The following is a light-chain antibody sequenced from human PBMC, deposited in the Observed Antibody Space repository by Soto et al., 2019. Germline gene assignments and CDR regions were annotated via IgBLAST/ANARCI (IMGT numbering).Light chain of an antibody. J-gene: IGKJ1*01. CDR2: KAS. CDR1: QTMSSW. Sequence: DIEMTQSPCTLSGSVEDRVTITCRASQTMSSWLGWYQQKPRKAPKLLIYKASTLKSGVPSSLSGSGSGTEFTLTISSLQPDDFATYYCQHYNNYSEAFGQGTKVDIK. CDR3: QHYNNYSEA. V-gene: IGKV1-5*03.